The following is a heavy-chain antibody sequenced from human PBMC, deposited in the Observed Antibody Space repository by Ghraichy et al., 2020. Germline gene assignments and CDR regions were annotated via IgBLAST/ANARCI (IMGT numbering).Heavy chain of an antibody. CDR2: IHPTGTT. Sequence: SETLSLTCAVYVGSVSGYYWSWIRQPPGKGLEWIGEIHPTGTTNNSPSLKSRLTLLVDTSKNQFSLLLNSVTAADTAVYYCARRRKTSPAAEGDAVDMWSQGTMITVAS. CDR1: VGSVSGYY. CDR3: ARRRKTSPAAEGDAVDM. J-gene: IGHJ3*02. D-gene: IGHD2-2*01. V-gene: IGHV4-34*01.